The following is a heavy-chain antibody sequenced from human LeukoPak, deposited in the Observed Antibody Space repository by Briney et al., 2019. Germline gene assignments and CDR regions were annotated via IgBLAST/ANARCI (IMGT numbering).Heavy chain of an antibody. CDR2: ISGDGTET. V-gene: IGHV3-23*01. CDR1: GLIFRNYA. J-gene: IGHJ4*02. D-gene: IGHD2-2*02. CDR3: AKDLDCSSTSCYKDY. Sequence: PGGSLRLSCTASGLIFRNYAMTWVRQAPRKGLEWVSTISGDGTETFYADSVKGRFTISRDNSKNTHYLQMNSLRAEDTAVYYCAKDLDCSSTSCYKDYWGQGTLVTVSS.